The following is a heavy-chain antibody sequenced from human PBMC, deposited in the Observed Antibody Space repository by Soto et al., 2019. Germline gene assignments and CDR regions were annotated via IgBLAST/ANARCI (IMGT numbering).Heavy chain of an antibody. J-gene: IGHJ6*02. CDR1: GYTFTSYD. V-gene: IGHV1-8*01. CDR2: MNPNSGNT. D-gene: IGHD3-3*01. CDR3: ARVLSWASYYDFWSGYYNYYYYGMDV. Sequence: QVQLVQSGAEVKKPGASVKLSCKASGYTFTSYDINWVRQATGQGLEWMGWMNPNSGNTGYAQKFQGRGTMTRNTSMSTAYMELSSLRSEDTAVYYCARVLSWASYYDFWSGYYNYYYYGMDVWGQGTTVTVSS.